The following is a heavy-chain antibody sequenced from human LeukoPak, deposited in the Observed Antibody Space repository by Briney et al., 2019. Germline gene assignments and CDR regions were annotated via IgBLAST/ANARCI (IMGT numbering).Heavy chain of an antibody. Sequence: ASVTVSFTASGSTFTIYGISWVRQAPGPGLEWMGWISAYNGNTNYAQKLQGRVTMTTDTSTSTAYMELRSLRSEDTAVYYCARARAGLEDAFDIWGQGTMVTVSS. CDR3: ARARAGLEDAFDI. J-gene: IGHJ3*02. CDR2: ISAYNGNT. V-gene: IGHV1-18*01. CDR1: GSTFTIYG.